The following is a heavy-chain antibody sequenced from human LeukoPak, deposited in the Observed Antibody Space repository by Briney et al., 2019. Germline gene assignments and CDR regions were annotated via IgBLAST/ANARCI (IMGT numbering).Heavy chain of an antibody. CDR1: GFTFSSYS. Sequence: PGGSLRLSCAASGFTFSSYSMNWVRQAPGKGLEWVPSISSSSSYIYYADSVKGRFTISRDNAKNSLYLQMNSLRAEDTAVYYCAKVGYMVPYYYMDVWGKGTTVTISS. D-gene: IGHD3-10*01. J-gene: IGHJ6*03. V-gene: IGHV3-21*01. CDR2: ISSSSSYI. CDR3: AKVGYMVPYYYMDV.